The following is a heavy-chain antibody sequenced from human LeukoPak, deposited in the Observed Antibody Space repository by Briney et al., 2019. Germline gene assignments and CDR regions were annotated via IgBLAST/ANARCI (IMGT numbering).Heavy chain of an antibody. D-gene: IGHD6-19*01. Sequence: PSETLSLTCTVSGGSISSYYWSWIRQPPGKGLEWIGYISHSGSTNYIPSLKSRLTISVDTSKNQISLMLSSVTAPYTAVYYCARHADGLDNWFDPWGQGTLVTVSS. V-gene: IGHV4-59*08. CDR1: GGSISSYY. J-gene: IGHJ5*02. CDR3: ARHADGLDNWFDP. CDR2: ISHSGST.